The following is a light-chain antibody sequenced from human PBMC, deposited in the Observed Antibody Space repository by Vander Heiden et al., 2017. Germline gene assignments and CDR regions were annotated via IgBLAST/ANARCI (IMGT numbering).Light chain of an antibody. CDR2: RAS. J-gene: IGKJ4*01. CDR1: QSISTW. CDR3: QQDNSYCIT. Sequence: DIQMTQSPSTLSASVGDRVTITCRASQSISTWLAWYQHKPGKAPKLLIYRASSLRSGVPSRFRGSGSGTEFTLAISSLQPDDFATYYCQQDNSYCITFGGGTKVEIK. V-gene: IGKV1-5*03.